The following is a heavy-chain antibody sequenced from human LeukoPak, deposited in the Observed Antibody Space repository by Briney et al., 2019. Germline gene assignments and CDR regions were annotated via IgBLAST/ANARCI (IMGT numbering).Heavy chain of an antibody. CDR2: IYYSGST. CDR3: ARHDPIVGTPDAFDI. J-gene: IGHJ3*02. CDR1: GGSISSGGYY. Sequence: PSETLSLTCTVSGGSISSGGYYWSWIRQHPGKGLEWIGYIYYSGSTYYNPSLKSRVTISVDMSKNQFSLKLSSVTAADTAVYYCARHDPIVGTPDAFDIWGQGTMVTVSS. V-gene: IGHV4-31*03. D-gene: IGHD1-26*01.